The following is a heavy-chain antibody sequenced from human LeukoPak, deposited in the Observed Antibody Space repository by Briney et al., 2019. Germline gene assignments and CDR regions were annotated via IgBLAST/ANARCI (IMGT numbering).Heavy chain of an antibody. D-gene: IGHD2-8*01. V-gene: IGHV3-7*03. CDR2: IKKNGSER. CDR1: AFIFSSHC. J-gene: IGHJ4*02. CDR3: ARDLGYCTNGVCHTGFDY. Sequence: GGSLRLSCEASAFIFSSHCLNWVRQTPGKGLEWVANIKKNGSERQYVDSVKGRFSISRDNTKGSLFLQLNSLRAEDTAVYYCARDLGYCTNGVCHTGFDYWGQGTLVTVSS.